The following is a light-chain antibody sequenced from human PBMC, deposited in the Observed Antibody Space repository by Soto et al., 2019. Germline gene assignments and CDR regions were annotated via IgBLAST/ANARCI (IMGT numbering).Light chain of an antibody. Sequence: EIVVAQSPATLSVSPGEGATLSCRASQSIKNLLAWYQQRPGQSPRLLFYYASNRATGVPARFSGSGSGTEFTLAISSLQSEDFAVYYCQQYHDWPITFGQGTRLEIK. J-gene: IGKJ5*01. CDR1: QSIKNL. CDR2: YAS. V-gene: IGKV3-15*01. CDR3: QQYHDWPIT.